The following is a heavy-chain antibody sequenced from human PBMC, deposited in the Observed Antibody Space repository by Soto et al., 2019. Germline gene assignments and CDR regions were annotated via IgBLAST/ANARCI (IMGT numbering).Heavy chain of an antibody. D-gene: IGHD3-3*01. CDR1: GYTLTELS. CDR3: ATGAADYDFWSGYYRLDY. Sequence: ASVKVSCKVSGYTLTELSMHWVRQAPGKGLEWMGGVDPEDGETIYAQKFQGRVTMTEDTSTDTAYMELSSLRSEDTAVYYCATGAADYDFWSGYYRLDYWGRGTLVTVSS. J-gene: IGHJ4*02. V-gene: IGHV1-24*01. CDR2: VDPEDGET.